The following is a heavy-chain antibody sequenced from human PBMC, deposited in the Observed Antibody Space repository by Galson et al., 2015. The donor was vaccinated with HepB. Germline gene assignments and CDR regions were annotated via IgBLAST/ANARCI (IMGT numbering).Heavy chain of an antibody. CDR2: IKQDGGET. CDR3: ARISPW. CDR1: GFSFSTYW. D-gene: IGHD3-3*02. Sequence: SLRLSCAASGFSFSTYWMTWVRQAPGKGLEWVANIKQDGGETYYLGSVKGRFTISRDNAKSSVYLQMNSLRAEDTAVYYCARISPWWGQGTLVTVSS. J-gene: IGHJ4*02. V-gene: IGHV3-7*03.